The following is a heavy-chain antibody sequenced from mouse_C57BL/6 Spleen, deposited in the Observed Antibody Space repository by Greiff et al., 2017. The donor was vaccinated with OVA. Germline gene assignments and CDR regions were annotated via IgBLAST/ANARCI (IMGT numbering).Heavy chain of an antibody. CDR1: GYTFTSYT. CDR3: ARNWDGGYFDV. V-gene: IGHV1-4*01. CDR2: INPSSGYT. J-gene: IGHJ1*03. Sequence: VKLVESGAELARPGASVKMSCKASGYTFTSYTMHWVKQRPGQGLEWIGYINPSSGYTKYNQKFKDKATLTADKSSSTAYMQLSSLTSEDSAVYYCARNWDGGYFDVWGTGTTVTVSS. D-gene: IGHD4-1*01.